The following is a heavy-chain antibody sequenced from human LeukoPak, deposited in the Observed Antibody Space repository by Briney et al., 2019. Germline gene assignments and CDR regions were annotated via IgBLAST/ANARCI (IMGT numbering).Heavy chain of an antibody. Sequence: GGSLRLSCAASGFTFSSYAMSWVRQAPGKGLEWVSAISGSGGSTYYADSVKGRFTISRDNSKNTLYLQMNSLRAEDTAVYYCAKDMGTVGQYGKTFDYWGQGTLVTVSS. V-gene: IGHV3-23*01. D-gene: IGHD4-17*01. J-gene: IGHJ4*02. CDR1: GFTFSSYA. CDR3: AKDMGTVGQYGKTFDY. CDR2: ISGSGGST.